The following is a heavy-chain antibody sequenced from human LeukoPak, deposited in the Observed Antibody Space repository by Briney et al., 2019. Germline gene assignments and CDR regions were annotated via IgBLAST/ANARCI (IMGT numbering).Heavy chain of an antibody. CDR3: TRGIGYRSGGSCYYDY. D-gene: IGHD2-15*01. CDR2: IRSKAYGGTT. Sequence: PGGPLRLSCTASGFTLGDYAMSWVRQAPGKGLEWVGCIRSKAYGGTTEYAASVKRRFTISRDDSKSIAYLQMNSLKTEDKAVYYCTRGIGYRSGGSCYYDYWGQGTLVTVSS. J-gene: IGHJ4*02. V-gene: IGHV3-49*04. CDR1: GFTLGDYA.